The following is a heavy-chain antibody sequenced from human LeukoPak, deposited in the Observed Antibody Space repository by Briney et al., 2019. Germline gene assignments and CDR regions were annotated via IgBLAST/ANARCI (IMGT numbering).Heavy chain of an antibody. CDR1: GYTFSSYA. CDR2: ISGSGANT. Sequence: QPGGSLRLSCTASGYTFSSYAMTWVRQAPGEGLEQVSAISGSGANTYYADSVKGRFAASRDNSKDTLYLQMRSLRAEDTAVYYCARGRSGYGPFDAFDIWGHGTWVTVSS. CDR3: ARGRSGYGPFDAFDI. V-gene: IGHV3-23*01. D-gene: IGHD3-22*01. J-gene: IGHJ3*02.